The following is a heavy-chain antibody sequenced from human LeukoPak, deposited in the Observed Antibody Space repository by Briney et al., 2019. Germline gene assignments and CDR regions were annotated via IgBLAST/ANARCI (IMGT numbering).Heavy chain of an antibody. CDR2: INHSGST. CDR1: GGSFSGYY. Sequence: PSETLSLTCAVYGGSFSGYYWSWIRQPPGKGLEWIGEINHSGSTNYNPSLKSRVTISVDTSKNQFSLKLSSVTAADTAVYYCARALLRYDILTGYYKNWFDPWGQGTLVTVSS. V-gene: IGHV4-34*01. CDR3: ARALLRYDILTGYYKNWFDP. D-gene: IGHD3-9*01. J-gene: IGHJ5*02.